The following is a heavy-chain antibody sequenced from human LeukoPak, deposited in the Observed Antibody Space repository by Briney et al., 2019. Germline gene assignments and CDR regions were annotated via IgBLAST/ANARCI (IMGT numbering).Heavy chain of an antibody. CDR2: ISGSGGST. J-gene: IGHJ4*02. CDR3: AKTLGYYDILTGYYPLDY. CDR1: GFTFSSYA. V-gene: IGHV3-23*01. Sequence: PGGSLRLSCAASGFTFSSYAMSWVRQAPGKGLAWVSAISGSGGSTYYADSVKGRFTISRDNSKNTLYLQMNSLRAEDTAVYYCAKTLGYYDILTGYYPLDYWGQGTLVTVSS. D-gene: IGHD3-9*01.